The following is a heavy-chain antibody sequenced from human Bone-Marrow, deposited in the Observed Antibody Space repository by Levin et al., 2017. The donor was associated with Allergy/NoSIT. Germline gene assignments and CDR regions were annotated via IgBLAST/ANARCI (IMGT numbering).Heavy chain of an antibody. D-gene: IGHD6-13*01. V-gene: IGHV5-51*01. CDR3: AREGAYSSPAGFDP. CDR2: IYPRDSDT. CDR1: GYSFTSYW. J-gene: IGHJ5*02. Sequence: KHGESLKISCKASGYSFTSYWIGWVRQMPGKGLEWMGIIYPRDSDTRYSPSFQGQVTISADKSISTAYLQGSSLKAADTAMYYCAREGAYSSPAGFDPWGQGTLVSVSS.